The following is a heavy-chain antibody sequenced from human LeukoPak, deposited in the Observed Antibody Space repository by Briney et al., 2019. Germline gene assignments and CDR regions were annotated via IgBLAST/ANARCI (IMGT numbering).Heavy chain of an antibody. CDR3: ARDAQWLVPEGYYYYMDV. CDR1: GVTFSRYS. Sequence: PGGSLRLSCAGSGVTFSRYSMNWLRQAPGKGLERVSSISSSSSYIFYADSVKGRFIISRDNAKNSLYLQMNSLRAEDTAVYYCARDAQWLVPEGYYYYMDVWGKGTTVTVSS. V-gene: IGHV3-21*01. D-gene: IGHD6-19*01. J-gene: IGHJ6*03. CDR2: ISSSSSYI.